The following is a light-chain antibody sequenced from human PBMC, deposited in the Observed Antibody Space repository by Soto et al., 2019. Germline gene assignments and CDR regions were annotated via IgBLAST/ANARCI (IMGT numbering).Light chain of an antibody. CDR2: WAS. J-gene: IGKJ1*01. CDR1: QSVLYSSNNKNY. V-gene: IGKV4-1*01. Sequence: DIVMTQSPDSLAVSLGERATINCKSSQSVLYSSNNKNYLAWYQQKPGQPPKLIIYWASTRESGVPDRFSGSGSGTDFTLTISSLQAEDVAIYYCQQYYDTPSTFGQGTKVDTK. CDR3: QQYYDTPST.